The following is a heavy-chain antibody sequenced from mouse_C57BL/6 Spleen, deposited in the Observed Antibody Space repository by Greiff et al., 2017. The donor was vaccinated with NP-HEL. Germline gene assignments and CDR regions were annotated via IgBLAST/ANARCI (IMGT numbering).Heavy chain of an antibody. V-gene: IGHV2-5*01. CDR3: AKSTMVTTRAMDY. J-gene: IGHJ4*01. CDR2: IWRGGST. Sequence: QVHVKQSGPGLVQPSQSLSITCTVSGFSLTSYGVHWVRQSPGKGLEWLGVIWRGGSTDYNAAFMSRLSITKDNSKSQVFFKMNSLQADDTAIYYCAKSTMVTTRAMDYWGQGTSVTVSS. D-gene: IGHD2-2*01. CDR1: GFSLTSYG.